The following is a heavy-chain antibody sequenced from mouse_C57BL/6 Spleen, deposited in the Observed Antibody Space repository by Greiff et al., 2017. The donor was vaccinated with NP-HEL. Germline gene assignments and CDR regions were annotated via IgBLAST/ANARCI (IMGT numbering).Heavy chain of an antibody. CDR3: TTGTYYGSSPWYFDV. CDR1: GFNIKDDY. D-gene: IGHD1-1*01. V-gene: IGHV14-4*01. CDR2: IDPENGDT. J-gene: IGHJ1*03. Sequence: VHVKQSGAELVRPGASVKLSCTASGFNIKDDYMHWVKQRPEQGLEWIGWIDPENGDTEYASKFQGKATITADTSSNTAYLQLSSLTSEDTAVYYCTTGTYYGSSPWYFDVWGTGTTVTVSS.